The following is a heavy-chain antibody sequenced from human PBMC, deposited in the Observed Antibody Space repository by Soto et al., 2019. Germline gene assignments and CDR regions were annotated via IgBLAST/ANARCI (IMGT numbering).Heavy chain of an antibody. Sequence: SETLSLTCAVSVDSITSNHWNWIRQPPGRGLEWIGYIYNSGTTKYNPSLKSRVIISVDTSKNQLSLKLSSVTAADTAVYYCARVSMSTVSWGFDPWGQGTLVTVSS. J-gene: IGHJ5*02. V-gene: IGHV4-59*01. D-gene: IGHD4-4*01. CDR3: ARVSMSTVSWGFDP. CDR2: IYNSGTT. CDR1: VDSITSNH.